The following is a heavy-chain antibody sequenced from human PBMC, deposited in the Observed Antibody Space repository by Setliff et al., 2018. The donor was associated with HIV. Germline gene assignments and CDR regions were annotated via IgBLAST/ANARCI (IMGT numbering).Heavy chain of an antibody. Sequence: SETLSLTCIVSGDSITSRPYWTWVRQPAGKGLEWIWRIYTSGSTNYNPSLKSRVSMSIDTSDNQFSLNLNSVTAADTAVYYCAGEFAYWGQGALVTVSS. CDR1: GDSITSRPY. J-gene: IGHJ4*02. D-gene: IGHD3-10*01. V-gene: IGHV4-4*07. CDR3: AGEFAY. CDR2: IYTSGST.